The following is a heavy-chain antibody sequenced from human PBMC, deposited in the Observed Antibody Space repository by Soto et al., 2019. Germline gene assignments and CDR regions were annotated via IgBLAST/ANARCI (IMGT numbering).Heavy chain of an antibody. J-gene: IGHJ3*02. Sequence: SVKVSCKASGRPFSTYAISWVRQAPGQGLEWMGGIIPIFGTAKYAQKFQGRVTITADESTSTAYMELSSLRSEDTAVYYCAREIFGVIISGGRDAFDIWGQGTMVTVSS. CDR3: AREIFGVIISGGRDAFDI. CDR1: GRPFSTYA. D-gene: IGHD3-3*01. CDR2: IIPIFGTA. V-gene: IGHV1-69*13.